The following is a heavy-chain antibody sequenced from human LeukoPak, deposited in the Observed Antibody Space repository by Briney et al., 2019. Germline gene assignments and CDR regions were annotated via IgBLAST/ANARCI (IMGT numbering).Heavy chain of an antibody. CDR3: AKSVDTGLYYYYGMDV. Sequence: GGSLRLSCVASGFTFTSWMHWVRQAPGKGLVWVSRINNDGSRTNYADAVKGRFTISRDNAKKTLFLQMNSLRTEDTALYYCAKSVDTGLYYYYGMDVWGQGTTVTVSS. CDR2: INNDGSRT. V-gene: IGHV3-74*01. J-gene: IGHJ6*02. D-gene: IGHD5-18*01. CDR1: GFTFTSW.